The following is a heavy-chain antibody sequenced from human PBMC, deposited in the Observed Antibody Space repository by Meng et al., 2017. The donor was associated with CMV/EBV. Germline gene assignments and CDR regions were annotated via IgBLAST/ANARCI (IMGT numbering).Heavy chain of an antibody. D-gene: IGHD3-3*01. CDR2: INPNSGGT. V-gene: IGHV1-2*02. CDR3: ARDLGYDFWSGYSYYFDY. Sequence: QVQLVQSGAEVKKPXXAXKVXCXXSGYTFTGYYMHWVRQAPGQGLEWMGWINPNSGGTNYAQKFQGRVTMTRDTSISTAYMELSRLRSDDTAVYYCARDLGYDFWSGYSYYFDYWGQGTLVTVSS. CDR1: GYTFTGYY. J-gene: IGHJ4*02.